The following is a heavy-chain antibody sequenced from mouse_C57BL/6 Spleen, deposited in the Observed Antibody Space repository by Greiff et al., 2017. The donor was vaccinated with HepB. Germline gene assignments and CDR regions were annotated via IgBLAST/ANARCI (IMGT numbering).Heavy chain of an antibody. CDR3: ANYYGSLFDY. V-gene: IGHV1-82*01. Sequence: QVQLQQSGPELVKPGASVKISCKASGYAFSSSWMNWVKQRTGKGLEWIGRIYPGDGDTNYNGKFKGKATLTADKSSSTAYMQLSSLTSEDSAVYFCANYYGSLFDYWGQGTTLTVSS. CDR2: IYPGDGDT. CDR1: GYAFSSSW. D-gene: IGHD1-1*01. J-gene: IGHJ2*01.